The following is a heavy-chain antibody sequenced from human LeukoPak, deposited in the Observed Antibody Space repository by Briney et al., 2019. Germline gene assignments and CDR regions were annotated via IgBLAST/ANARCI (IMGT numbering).Heavy chain of an antibody. Sequence: SETLSLTCTISGGSISTYYWSWIRQPPGKGLEWVGYIYYAGTSNYNPSLSSRVTVSVDTSKNQFSLKLNSVTAADTAVYYCARVGRSPIDAWGQGTLVTVSS. D-gene: IGHD2-15*01. CDR1: GGSISTYY. CDR3: ARVGRSPIDA. CDR2: IYYAGTS. J-gene: IGHJ5*02. V-gene: IGHV4-59*01.